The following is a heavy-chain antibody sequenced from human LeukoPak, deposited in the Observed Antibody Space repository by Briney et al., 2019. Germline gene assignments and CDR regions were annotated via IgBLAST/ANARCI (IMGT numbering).Heavy chain of an antibody. CDR2: IYYSGST. V-gene: IGHV4-39*01. D-gene: IGHD6-19*01. Sequence: KSSETLSLTCTVSGGSISSSSYYWGWIRQPPGKGLEWIGSIYYSGSTYYNPSLKSRVTISVDTSKNQFSLKLSSVTAADTAVYYCASFRPDRYSSGPRFDYWGQGTLVTVSS. CDR3: ASFRPDRYSSGPRFDY. J-gene: IGHJ4*02. CDR1: GGSISSSSYY.